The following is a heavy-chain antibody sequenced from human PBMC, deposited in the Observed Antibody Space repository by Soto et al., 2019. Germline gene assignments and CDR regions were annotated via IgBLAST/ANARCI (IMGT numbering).Heavy chain of an antibody. Sequence: PSETLSLTCTVSGGSISSGDYYWSWIRQPPGKGLEWIGYIYYSGRTYYNPSLKSRVTISVDTSKNQFSLKLSSVTAADTAVYYCAREDIVVVPAATPPDVWGQGTTVTVSS. V-gene: IGHV4-30-4*01. CDR3: AREDIVVVPAATPPDV. J-gene: IGHJ6*02. D-gene: IGHD2-2*01. CDR1: GGSISSGDYY. CDR2: IYYSGRT.